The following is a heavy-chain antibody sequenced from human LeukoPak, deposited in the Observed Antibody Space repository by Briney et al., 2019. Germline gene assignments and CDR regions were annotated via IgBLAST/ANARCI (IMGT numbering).Heavy chain of an antibody. CDR2: IYSGGST. V-gene: IGHV3-53*01. D-gene: IGHD3-10*01. J-gene: IGHJ4*02. CDR3: ASSPDVGYYYGSGSPPDY. CDR1: GFTVSSNY. Sequence: GGSLRLSCAASGFTVSSNYMSWVRQAPGKGLEWVPVIYSGGSTYYADSVKGRFTISRDNSKNTLYLQMNSLRAEDTAVYYCASSPDVGYYYGSGSPPDYWGQGTLVTVSS.